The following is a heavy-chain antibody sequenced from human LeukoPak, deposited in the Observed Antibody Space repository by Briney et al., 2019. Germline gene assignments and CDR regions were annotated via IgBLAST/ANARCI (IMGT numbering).Heavy chain of an antibody. Sequence: ASVKVSCKASGYTFTSYGISWVRQAPGQGLEWMGWISAYNGNTNYAQKLQGRVTMTTDTSTSTAYMELRSLRSDDTAVYYCARDHRYSSLGRKFDPWGQGTLVTVSS. CDR3: ARDHRYSSLGRKFDP. CDR1: GYTFTSYG. J-gene: IGHJ5*02. V-gene: IGHV1-18*01. D-gene: IGHD6-13*01. CDR2: ISAYNGNT.